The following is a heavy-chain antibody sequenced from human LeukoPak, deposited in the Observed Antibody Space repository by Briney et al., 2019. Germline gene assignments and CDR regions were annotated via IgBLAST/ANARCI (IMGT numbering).Heavy chain of an antibody. V-gene: IGHV4-34*01. D-gene: IGHD6-19*01. CDR3: ATIYSSGWYLKRTDY. CDR2: INHSGST. J-gene: IGHJ4*02. Sequence: SETLSLTCAVYGGSFSGYYWSWIRQPPGKGLEWIGEINHSGSTNYNPSLKSRVTISVDMSKNQFSLRLSSVTAADTAVYYCATIYSSGWYLKRTDYWGQGTLVTVSS. CDR1: GGSFSGYY.